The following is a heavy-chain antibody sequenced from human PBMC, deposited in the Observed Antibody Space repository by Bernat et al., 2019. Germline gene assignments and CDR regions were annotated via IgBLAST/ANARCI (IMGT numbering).Heavy chain of an antibody. CDR2: IGGSGSTT. Sequence: EVQLLESGGGLVQPGGSLRLSCADAGFTFSTYGMTWVRRAPGRGLEWVSAIGGSGSTTYYADSVKGRFTISRDNSKNTVSLQMNSLRAEETAIYYCAKIISGTGIAYWGQGTLVTVSS. CDR1: GFTFSTYG. J-gene: IGHJ4*02. CDR3: AKIISGTGIAY. D-gene: IGHD6-13*01. V-gene: IGHV3-23*01.